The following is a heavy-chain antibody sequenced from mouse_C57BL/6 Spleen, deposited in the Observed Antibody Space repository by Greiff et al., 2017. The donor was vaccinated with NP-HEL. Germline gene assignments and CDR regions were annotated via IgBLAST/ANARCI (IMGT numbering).Heavy chain of an antibody. V-gene: IGHV1-26*01. J-gene: IGHJ4*01. CDR3: ARWIYDYDGGMDY. CDR2: INPNNGGT. Sequence: EVQLQQSGPELVKPGASVKISCKASGYTFTDYYMNWVKQSHGKSLEWIGDINPNNGGTSYNQKFKGKATLTVDKSSSTAYMELRSLTSEDSAVYYCARWIYDYDGGMDYWGQGTSVTVSS. CDR1: GYTFTDYY. D-gene: IGHD2-4*01.